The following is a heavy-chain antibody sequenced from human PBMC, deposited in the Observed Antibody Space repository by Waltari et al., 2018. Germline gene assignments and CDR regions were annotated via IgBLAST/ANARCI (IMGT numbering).Heavy chain of an antibody. CDR3: ARDTGALWMDV. CDR1: EYTFTSSY. Sequence: QVQLVQSGAEVKKPGASVKISCKTSEYTFTSSYIHWVRQAPGQGLEWMGRIKPRGGRTIYAQKFQGRVTMTRDTSTSTVYMELSSLRSEDTAVYYCARDTGALWMDVWGQGTTVTVSS. D-gene: IGHD2-21*01. V-gene: IGHV1-46*01. J-gene: IGHJ6*02. CDR2: IKPRGGRT.